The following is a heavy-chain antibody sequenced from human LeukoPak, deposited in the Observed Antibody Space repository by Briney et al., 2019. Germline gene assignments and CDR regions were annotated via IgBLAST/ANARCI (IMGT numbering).Heavy chain of an antibody. V-gene: IGHV3-7*03. J-gene: IGHJ6*02. CDR3: ARNNGMDV. CDR2: VNRDGSET. CDR1: GFALSSHW. Sequence: GGSLRLSCAASGFALSSHWMTWVRQVPGRGPEWVANVNRDGSETYYLDSVKGRFTISKDNAKNSLYLQMNSPRAEDTALYHCARNNGMDVWGQGTTVIVSS.